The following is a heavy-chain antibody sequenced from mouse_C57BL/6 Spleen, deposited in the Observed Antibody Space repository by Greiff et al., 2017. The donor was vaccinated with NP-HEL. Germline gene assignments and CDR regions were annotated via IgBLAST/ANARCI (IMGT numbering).Heavy chain of an antibody. CDR1: GYTFTSYD. J-gene: IGHJ2*01. Sequence: VQLQQSGPELVKPGASVKLSCKASGYTFTSYDINWVKQRPGQGLEWIGWIYPRDGSTKYNEKFKGKATLTVDTSSSTAYMELHSLTSEDSAVYFCARSDYYYGSSYVDYWGQVTTLTVSS. CDR3: ARSDYYYGSSYVDY. V-gene: IGHV1-85*01. CDR2: IYPRDGST. D-gene: IGHD1-1*01.